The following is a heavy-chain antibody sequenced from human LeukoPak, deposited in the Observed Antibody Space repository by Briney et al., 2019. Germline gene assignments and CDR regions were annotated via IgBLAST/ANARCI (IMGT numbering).Heavy chain of an antibody. CDR1: GYTFSAYG. V-gene: IGHV1-18*01. D-gene: IGHD1-20*01. Sequence: GASVKVSCKASGYTFSAYGISWVRQAPGQGPEWMGWISAYNGDTKYAQNFQDRVIMTTDTSTATAYMELRGLTSDDTAVYFCARGGYNWNEGFGWDHSYYYMDVWGQGSTVIVSS. J-gene: IGHJ6*03. CDR2: ISAYNGDT. CDR3: ARGGYNWNEGFGWDHSYYYMDV.